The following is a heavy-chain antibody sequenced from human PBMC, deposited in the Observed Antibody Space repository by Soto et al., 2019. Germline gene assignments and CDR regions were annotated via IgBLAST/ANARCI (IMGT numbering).Heavy chain of an antibody. D-gene: IGHD6-6*01. CDR1: GFTFSSYA. V-gene: IGHV3-30-3*01. J-gene: IGHJ4*02. Sequence: GGSLRLSCAASGFTFSSYAMHWVRQAPGKGLEWVAVISYDGTNKYYADSVKGRFTISRDNSKNTLYLQMNSLRAEDTAVYYCARAALAGRPSGRLKYRGQGTLVTVSS. CDR3: ARAALAGRPSGRLKY. CDR2: ISYDGTNK.